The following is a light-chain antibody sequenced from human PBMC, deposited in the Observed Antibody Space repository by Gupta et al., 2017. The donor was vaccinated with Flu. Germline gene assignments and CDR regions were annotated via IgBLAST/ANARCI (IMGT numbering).Light chain of an antibody. Sequence: DIQMTQSPSSLSASVGDRVTIPCQARQDISNYLNWYQQKPGKAPKLLIYDASNLETGVPSRFSGSGSGTDFTFTISSLQPEDIATYYCQQYDNLVTFGGGTKVEIK. CDR3: QQYDNLVT. CDR1: QDISNY. CDR2: DAS. V-gene: IGKV1-33*01. J-gene: IGKJ4*01.